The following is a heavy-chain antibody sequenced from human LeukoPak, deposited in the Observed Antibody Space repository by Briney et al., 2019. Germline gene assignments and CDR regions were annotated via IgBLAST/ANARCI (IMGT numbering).Heavy chain of an antibody. CDR3: ARPGISLLMAGPFDY. CDR2: INWNGGTI. V-gene: IGHV3-20*04. Sequence: PGGSLLLSCAVSGFNFDDYGMSWVRQVPGKGLEWVAGINWNGGTIHYANSVQGRFTVSRDNANNFLYLQMNRLRVEDTALYYCARPGISLLMAGPFDYWGQGTLVTVST. D-gene: IGHD6-13*01. J-gene: IGHJ4*02. CDR1: GFNFDDYG.